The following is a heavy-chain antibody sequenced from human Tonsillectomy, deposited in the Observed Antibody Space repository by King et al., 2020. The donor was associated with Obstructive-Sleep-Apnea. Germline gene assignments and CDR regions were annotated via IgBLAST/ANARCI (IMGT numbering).Heavy chain of an antibody. D-gene: IGHD2-21*01. CDR1: GGSFSEYY. CDR3: AREEIIPGAFDI. V-gene: IGHV4-34*01. CDR2: IYHSGST. J-gene: IGHJ3*02. Sequence: QLQQWGAGLLKPSETLSLTCAVYGGSFSEYYWSWIRQPPGKGLEWIWEIYHSGSTKYNPSLKSRVTISVDTSNNQFSLKLSSVTAADTAVYYCAREEIIPGAFDIWGRGTMVTVSS.